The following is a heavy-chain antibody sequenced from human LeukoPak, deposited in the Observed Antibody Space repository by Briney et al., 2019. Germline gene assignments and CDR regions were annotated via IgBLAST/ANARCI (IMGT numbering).Heavy chain of an antibody. CDR2: IYYSGST. D-gene: IGHD5-24*01. CDR3: ARWDGLIGWYFDY. V-gene: IGHV4-59*08. CDR1: GGSISSYY. Sequence: SETLSLTCTVSGGSISSYYWSWIRQPPGKGLEWVGYIYYSGSTNYNPSLKSRVTISVDTSKNQFSLKLSSVTAADTAVYYCARWDGLIGWYFDYWGQGTLVTVSS. J-gene: IGHJ4*02.